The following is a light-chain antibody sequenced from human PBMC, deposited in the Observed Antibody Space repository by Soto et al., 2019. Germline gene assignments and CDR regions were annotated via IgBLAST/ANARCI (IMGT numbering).Light chain of an antibody. V-gene: IGLV1-40*01. Sequence: QSVLTQPPSVCGAPGERVTISCTGSSSNIGAGYDVHWYQQLPGTAPKLLIYGNSNRPSGVPDRFSGSKSGTSASLAITGLQAEDEADYYCQSYDSSLSGYVFGTGTRSPS. J-gene: IGLJ1*01. CDR1: SSNIGAGYD. CDR3: QSYDSSLSGYV. CDR2: GNS.